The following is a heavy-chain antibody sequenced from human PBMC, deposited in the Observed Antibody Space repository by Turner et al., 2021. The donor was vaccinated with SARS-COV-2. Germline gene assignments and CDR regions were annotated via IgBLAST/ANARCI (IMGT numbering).Heavy chain of an antibody. CDR3: AKQQGLYSNPMYYYDY. J-gene: IGHJ4*02. V-gene: IGHV3-30*18. D-gene: IGHD4-4*01. CDR2: TAYDGSNK. Sequence: QVQLVESGGGVVQPGRSLRLSCAAPGFTFSSYGMHWVRQAPGKGLEWVAVTAYDGSNKYYADSVKGRFTISRDNSKNTLYLQMNSLRAEYTAVYYCAKQQGLYSNPMYYYDYWGQGTLVTVSS. CDR1: GFTFSSYG.